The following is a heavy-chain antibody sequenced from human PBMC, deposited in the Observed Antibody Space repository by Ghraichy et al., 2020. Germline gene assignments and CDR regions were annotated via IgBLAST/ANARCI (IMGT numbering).Heavy chain of an antibody. V-gene: IGHV4-34*01. CDR1: GGSFSGYY. CDR3: ARAPIAAEYIAAAGAFDY. Sequence: SETLSLTCAVYGGSFSGYYWSWIRQPPGKGLEWIGEINHSGSTNYNPSLKSRVTISVDTSKNQFSLKLSSVTAADTAVYYCARAPIAAEYIAAAGAFDYWGQGTLVTVSS. J-gene: IGHJ4*02. D-gene: IGHD6-13*01. CDR2: INHSGST.